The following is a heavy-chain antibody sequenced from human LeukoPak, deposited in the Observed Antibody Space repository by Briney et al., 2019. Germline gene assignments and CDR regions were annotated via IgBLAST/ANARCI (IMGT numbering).Heavy chain of an antibody. CDR3: AKGGYSGYALDAFDI. Sequence: PGGSLRLSCAASGFTFDDYAMHWVRQAPGKGLEWVSGISWNSGSIGYADSVKGRSTISRDNAKNSLYLQMNSLRAEDTALYYCAKGGYSGYALDAFDIWGQGTMVTVSS. CDR2: ISWNSGSI. V-gene: IGHV3-9*01. J-gene: IGHJ3*02. CDR1: GFTFDDYA. D-gene: IGHD5-12*01.